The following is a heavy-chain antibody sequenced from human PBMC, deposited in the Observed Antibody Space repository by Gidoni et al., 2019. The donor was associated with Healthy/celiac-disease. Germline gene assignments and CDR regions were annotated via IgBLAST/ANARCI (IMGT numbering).Heavy chain of an antibody. CDR3: AAGDYGDWIYYFDY. Sequence: LVQSGAEVKKPGASVKVCCKASGYTLTGYYMHWVRQAPGQGLEWMGWINPNSGGTNYAQKFQGRVTMTRDTSISTAYMELSRLRSDDTAVYYCAAGDYGDWIYYFDYWGQGTLVTVSS. D-gene: IGHD4-17*01. CDR2: INPNSGGT. J-gene: IGHJ4*02. CDR1: GYTLTGYY. V-gene: IGHV1-2*02.